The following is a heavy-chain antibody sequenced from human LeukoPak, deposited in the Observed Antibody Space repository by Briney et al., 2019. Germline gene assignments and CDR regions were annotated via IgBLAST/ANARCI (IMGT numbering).Heavy chain of an antibody. Sequence: ESGPTLVNPTQTLTLTCTFSGFSLSTSGVGVAWIRQPPGKALEWVALIYWHDDKRYSPSLKSRLTITKDTSKNQVVLTMTNMDPVDTATYYCAHTCDCGADGYNYEVRWFDPWGQGTLVTVSS. CDR3: AHTCDCGADGYNYEVRWFDP. V-gene: IGHV2-5*01. D-gene: IGHD5-24*01. CDR1: GFSLSTSGVG. J-gene: IGHJ5*02. CDR2: IYWHDDK.